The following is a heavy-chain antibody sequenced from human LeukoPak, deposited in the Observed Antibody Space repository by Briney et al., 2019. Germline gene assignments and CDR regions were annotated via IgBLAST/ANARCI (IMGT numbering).Heavy chain of an antibody. CDR1: GSTFSNYW. CDR3: APYGPGRGIDP. V-gene: IGHV3-74*01. D-gene: IGHD3-10*01. CDR2: IDSDGSDT. Sequence: GGSLRLSCVVSGSTFSNYWMHWVRQAPGKGLVWVSRIDSDGSDTSYADSVKGRFTITRDNAKNTVYLQMNSLRADDTAVYYCAPYGPGRGIDPWGQGTLVAVSP. J-gene: IGHJ5*02.